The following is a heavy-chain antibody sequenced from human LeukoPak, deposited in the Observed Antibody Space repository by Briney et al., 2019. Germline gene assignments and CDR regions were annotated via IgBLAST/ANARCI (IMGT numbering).Heavy chain of an antibody. CDR2: IYPSDSDT. Sequence: GESLKISWKGSGYSFTSYWIGWVRQMPGKGLEWMGIIYPSDSDTRYSPSFQGQVTISADKSISTAYLQWSSLKASDTAMYYCARQRRNGGIAASNDAFDIWGQGTMVTVSS. CDR1: GYSFTSYW. V-gene: IGHV5-51*01. J-gene: IGHJ3*02. CDR3: ARQRRNGGIAASNDAFDI. D-gene: IGHD6-13*01.